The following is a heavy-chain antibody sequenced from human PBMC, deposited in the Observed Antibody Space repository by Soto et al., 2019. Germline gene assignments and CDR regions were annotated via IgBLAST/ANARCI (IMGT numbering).Heavy chain of an antibody. D-gene: IGHD1-1*01. Sequence: SETLSLTCTVSGASISGFYWSWIRKSAGKGLDWIGLIYATWTTDYNPSLKSRVMMSVDTSKKQFSLKLRSVTAADTAVYYCVRDGTKTLRDWFDPWGQGSSVTVSS. V-gene: IGHV4-4*07. CDR2: IYATWTT. CDR1: GASISGFY. J-gene: IGHJ5*02. CDR3: VRDGTKTLRDWFDP.